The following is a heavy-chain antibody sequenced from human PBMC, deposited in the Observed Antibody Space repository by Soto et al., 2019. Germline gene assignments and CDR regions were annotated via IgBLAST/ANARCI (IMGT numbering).Heavy chain of an antibody. CDR2: ISYDGSNK. Sequence: PVGSLRLSCAASGFTFSSYGMHWVRQAPGKGLEWVAVISYDGSNKYYADSVKGRFTISRDNSKNTLYLRMNSLRAEDTAVYYCAKVSLRFLDPRSHYYGMDVWGQGTTVTVSS. CDR3: AKVSLRFLDPRSHYYGMDV. V-gene: IGHV3-30*18. CDR1: GFTFSSYG. D-gene: IGHD3-3*01. J-gene: IGHJ6*02.